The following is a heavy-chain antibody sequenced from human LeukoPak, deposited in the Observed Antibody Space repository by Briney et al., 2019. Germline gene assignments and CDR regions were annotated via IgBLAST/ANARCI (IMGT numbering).Heavy chain of an antibody. CDR2: IHPNSGGT. V-gene: IGHV1-2*02. J-gene: IGHJ4*02. CDR3: AAGITSIADY. Sequence: ASVKVSCKASGYTFTGYYIHWVRQAPGQGLDWMGWIHPNSGGTNYAQNFQGRVTMTRDTSISTAYMELSSLRSDDTAVYFCAAGITSIADYWGQGSPVTVSS. CDR1: GYTFTGYY. D-gene: IGHD1-14*01.